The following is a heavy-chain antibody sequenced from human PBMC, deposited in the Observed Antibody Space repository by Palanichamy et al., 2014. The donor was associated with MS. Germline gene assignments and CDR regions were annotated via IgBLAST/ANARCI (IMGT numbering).Heavy chain of an antibody. J-gene: IGHJ5*02. V-gene: IGHV5-51*01. Sequence: EVHLVQSGAEVKKPGEFLKISCKGSGYKFPTSWIGWVRQLPGKGLEWMGIIYPDDSDTEYSPSFQGQVTMSADKSLSTAYLQWSSLKASDTAMYYCGIDDGVNMITWGQGTLVTVSS. CDR3: GIDDGVNMIT. CDR1: GYKFPTSW. CDR2: IYPDDSDT. D-gene: IGHD3-16*01.